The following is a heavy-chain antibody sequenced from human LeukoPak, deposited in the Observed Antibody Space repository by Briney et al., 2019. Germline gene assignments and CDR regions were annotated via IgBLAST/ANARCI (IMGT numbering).Heavy chain of an antibody. CDR2: ISGSGGST. V-gene: IGHV3-23*01. D-gene: IGHD1-26*01. Sequence: GGSLRLSCAASGFTFSSYAMSWVRQAPGKGLEWVSAISGSGGSTYYADSVKGRFTISRDNSKNTLYLQMNSLRAGDTAVYYCAKDRKVGATAPRYYYMDVWGKGTTVTVSS. CDR3: AKDRKVGATAPRYYYMDV. CDR1: GFTFSSYA. J-gene: IGHJ6*03.